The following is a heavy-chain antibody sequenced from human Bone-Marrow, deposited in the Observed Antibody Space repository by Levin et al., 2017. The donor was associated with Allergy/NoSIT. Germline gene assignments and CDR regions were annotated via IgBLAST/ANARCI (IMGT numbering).Heavy chain of an antibody. Sequence: SCAASGFSFSDFGMHWVRQAPGRGLEWMALISFDGTKAFYADSVKGRFTISRDKSKNTLYLQMNSLRPEDTALYFCAKDSSHCSGGLCYSGFEYWGQGTLVAVSS. CDR3: AKDSSHCSGGLCYSGFEY. CDR1: GFSFSDFG. V-gene: IGHV3-30*18. D-gene: IGHD2-15*01. J-gene: IGHJ4*01. CDR2: ISFDGTKA.